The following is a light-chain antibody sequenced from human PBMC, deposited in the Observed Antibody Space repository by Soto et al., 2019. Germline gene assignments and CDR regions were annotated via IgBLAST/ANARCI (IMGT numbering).Light chain of an antibody. CDR2: GAS. V-gene: IGKV3-15*01. Sequence: EIVLTRSPGTLSLDPGERAPLSGKASQSVSSSYLAWYQQKPGQPPRLLIYGASTRATDIPARFSGSGAGTEFTLTISSPHSEDFAVYYCQQYNDWPRTFGQGTKVDI. CDR1: QSVSSSY. CDR3: QQYNDWPRT. J-gene: IGKJ1*01.